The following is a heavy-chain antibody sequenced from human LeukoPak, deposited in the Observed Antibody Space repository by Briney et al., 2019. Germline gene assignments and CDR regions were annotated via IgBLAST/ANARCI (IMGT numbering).Heavy chain of an antibody. CDR1: GGSISSGGYY. CDR2: IYYSGST. J-gene: IGHJ4*02. CDR3: ARANRKPKYYFDY. Sequence: KPSETLSLTCTVSGGSISSGGYYWSWIRQHPGKGLEWIGYIYYSGSTYYNPSLKSRVTISVDTSKNQFSLKLSSVTAADTAVYYCARANRKPKYYFDYWGQGTLVTVSS. D-gene: IGHD1-14*01. V-gene: IGHV4-31*03.